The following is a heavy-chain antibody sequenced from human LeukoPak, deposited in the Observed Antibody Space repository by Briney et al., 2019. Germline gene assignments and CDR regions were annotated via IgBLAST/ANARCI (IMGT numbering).Heavy chain of an antibody. CDR2: ISGSGRGGST. J-gene: IGHJ4*02. Sequence: GGSLRLSCAASGFTFSSYAMSWVRQAPGKGLEWVSDISGSGRGGSTHYADSVKGRFTISRDNSKNTLYLQMNSLRAEDTAVYYCARRAGAYTHPYDYWGQGTLVTVS. V-gene: IGHV3-23*01. CDR3: ARRAGAYTHPYDY. CDR1: GFTFSSYA. D-gene: IGHD3-16*01.